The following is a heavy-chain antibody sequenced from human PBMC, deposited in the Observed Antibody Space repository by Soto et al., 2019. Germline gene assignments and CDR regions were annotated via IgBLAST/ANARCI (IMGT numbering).Heavy chain of an antibody. Sequence: QLQLQESGPGLVKPSETLSLMCTVSGGSISSSTYCWGWIRQPPGKGLEWIGSSYYSGRTYYNPSLKSRVTISVDTSKSQFSLRLSSVTAADTAVYYCARLFGARPTRTLSHDWGQGTLVTVSS. D-gene: IGHD6-6*01. V-gene: IGHV4-39*01. CDR2: SYYSGRT. CDR3: ARLFGARPTRTLSHD. J-gene: IGHJ4*02. CDR1: GGSISSSTYC.